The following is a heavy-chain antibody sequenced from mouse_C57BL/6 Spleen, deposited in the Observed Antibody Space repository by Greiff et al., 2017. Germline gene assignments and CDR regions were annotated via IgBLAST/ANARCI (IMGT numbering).Heavy chain of an antibody. J-gene: IGHJ4*01. CDR2: IDPSDSET. CDR1: GYTFTSYW. D-gene: IGHD1-1*01. V-gene: IGHV1-52*01. CDR3: ARSESYYGSSSYAMDY. Sequence: QVQLQQPGAELVRPGSSVKLSCKASGYTFTSYWMHWVKQRPIQGLEWIGNIDPSDSETHYNQKFKDKATLTVDKYSSTSSMQLSSLTSEDSAVYYCARSESYYGSSSYAMDYWGQGTSVTVSS.